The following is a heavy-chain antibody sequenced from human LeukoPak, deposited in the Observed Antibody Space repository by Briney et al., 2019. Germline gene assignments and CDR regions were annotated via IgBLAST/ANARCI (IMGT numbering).Heavy chain of an antibody. CDR1: GYTFTSYG. D-gene: IGHD5/OR15-5a*01. V-gene: IGHV1-18*01. Sequence: ASVKVSCKASGYTFTSYGISWVRQAPGQGLEWMGWISAYNGNTNYAQKLQGRVTMTTDTSTSTAYMELRSLRSDDTAVYYCARGFDGLRLKGQYFDYWGQGTLVTASS. J-gene: IGHJ4*02. CDR2: ISAYNGNT. CDR3: ARGFDGLRLKGQYFDY.